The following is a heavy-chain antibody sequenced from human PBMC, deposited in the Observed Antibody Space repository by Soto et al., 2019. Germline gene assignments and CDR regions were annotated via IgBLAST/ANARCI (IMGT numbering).Heavy chain of an antibody. CDR1: GFTFSSYG. J-gene: IGHJ6*02. D-gene: IGHD6-6*01. V-gene: IGHV3-30*18. Sequence: QVQLVESGGGVVQPGRSLRLSCAASGFTFSSYGMHWVRQAPGKGLEWVAVISYEGSNKYYADSVKDRFTISRDNSKNTLYLQMNSLRADVTAVYYCAKAGGSSSSIQYYGMDVWGQGTTVTVSS. CDR2: ISYEGSNK. CDR3: AKAGGSSSSIQYYGMDV.